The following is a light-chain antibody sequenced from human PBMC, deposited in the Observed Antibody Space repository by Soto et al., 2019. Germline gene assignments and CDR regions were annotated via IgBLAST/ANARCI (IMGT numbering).Light chain of an antibody. CDR2: ETN. CDR3: GTWDNHLSGVV. J-gene: IGLJ3*02. CDR1: GSNVGHNV. V-gene: IGLV1-51*02. Sequence: QSVLTQPPSLSAAPGQKVTISCSGSGSNVGHNVVSWYQQLPGTAPRLLIYETNKRPSGIPDRFSGSKSGTSATLDIAGLQPGDEADYYGGTWDNHLSGVVFGGGTKLTVL.